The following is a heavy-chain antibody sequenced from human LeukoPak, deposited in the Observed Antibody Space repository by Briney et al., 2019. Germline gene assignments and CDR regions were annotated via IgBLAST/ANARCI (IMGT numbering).Heavy chain of an antibody. Sequence: KAGGSLRLSCAASGFTFRSYSMNWVRQAPGKGLEWVSYISSSGGTIFYADSVKGRFTISRDNAKNSLYLQMNSLRAEDTAVYYCASRPMYSSSSFSYYFDYWGQGTLVTVSS. CDR3: ASRPMYSSSSFSYYFDY. CDR1: GFTFRSYS. V-gene: IGHV3-48*04. D-gene: IGHD6-6*01. J-gene: IGHJ4*02. CDR2: ISSSGGTI.